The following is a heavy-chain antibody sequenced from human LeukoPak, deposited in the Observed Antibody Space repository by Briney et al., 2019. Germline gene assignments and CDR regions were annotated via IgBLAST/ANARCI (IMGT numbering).Heavy chain of an antibody. Sequence: PGRSLRLSCAASGFTFSSYGMPWVRQAPGKGLEWVAVIWYDGSNKYYADSVKGRFTISRDNSKNTLYLQMNSLRAEDTAVYYCAKSATYYYDSSGPNYYFDYWGQGTLVTVSS. CDR2: IWYDGSNK. D-gene: IGHD3-22*01. J-gene: IGHJ4*02. CDR1: GFTFSSYG. V-gene: IGHV3-33*06. CDR3: AKSATYYYDSSGPNYYFDY.